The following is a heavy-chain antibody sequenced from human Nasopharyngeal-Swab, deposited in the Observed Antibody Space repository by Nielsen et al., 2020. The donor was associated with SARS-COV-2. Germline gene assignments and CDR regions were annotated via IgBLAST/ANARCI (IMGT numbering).Heavy chain of an antibody. CDR1: GFTCSDYW. J-gene: IGHJ4*02. CDR2: IKQDGSEN. Sequence: GESLKISCVASGFTCSDYWRSWVRQAPAKGLEWVASIKQDGSENNYVDSVKGRFTISRANAKNSLFLQMDSLRTEDTAFYYCARVGRRTSPMGSWGQGTLVTVSS. D-gene: IGHD3-10*01. CDR3: ARVGRRTSPMGS. V-gene: IGHV3-7*01.